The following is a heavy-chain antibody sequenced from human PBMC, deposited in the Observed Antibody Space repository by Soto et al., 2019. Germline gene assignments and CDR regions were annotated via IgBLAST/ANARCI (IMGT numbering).Heavy chain of an antibody. D-gene: IGHD2-2*01. V-gene: IGHV4-39*01. CDR2: IYYRGNA. Sequence: SETLSLTCSVSDDSINSDKYYWGWIRQPPGKGLEWIGSIYYRGNANYNPSLQTRVTISLDKSKSQFSLMLNSVTAADTAVYYCASCSREYQRTRMYYMDVWGKGTTVTVSS. CDR3: ASCSREYQRTRMYYMDV. J-gene: IGHJ6*03. CDR1: DDSINSDKYY.